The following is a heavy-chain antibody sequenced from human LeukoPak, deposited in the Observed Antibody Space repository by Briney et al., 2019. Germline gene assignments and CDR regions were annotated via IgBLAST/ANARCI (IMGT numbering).Heavy chain of an antibody. CDR1: GYTFTSYY. V-gene: IGHV1-46*01. J-gene: IGHJ5*02. D-gene: IGHD3-10*01. Sequence: ASVKVSCKASGYTFTSYYMHWVRQAPGQGLEWMGIINPSGGSTSYAQKFQGRVTITRDTSASTAYMELSSLRSEDMAVYYCARDQGKWFGEPNWFDPWGQGTLVTVSS. CDR2: INPSGGST. CDR3: ARDQGKWFGEPNWFDP.